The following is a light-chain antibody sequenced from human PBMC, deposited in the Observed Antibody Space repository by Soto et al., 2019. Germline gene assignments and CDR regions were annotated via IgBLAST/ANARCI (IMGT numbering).Light chain of an antibody. CDR2: DAS. CDR3: KQRSNWAVT. V-gene: IGKV3-11*01. Sequence: EIVLTQSPATLSLSPGERATLSCRASQSVSSYLAWYQQKPGQAPRLLIYDASKRATGISARFSGSGSGTDFTLTISSLEPEDVAVYYCKQRSNWAVTFGQGTKVDIK. CDR1: QSVSSY. J-gene: IGKJ1*01.